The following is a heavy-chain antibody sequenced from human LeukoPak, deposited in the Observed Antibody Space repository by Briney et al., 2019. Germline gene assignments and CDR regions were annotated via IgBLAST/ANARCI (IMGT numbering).Heavy chain of an antibody. J-gene: IGHJ4*02. CDR1: GFTFSNYA. CDR3: AREVNYYGSGSYWD. D-gene: IGHD3-10*01. V-gene: IGHV3-23*01. Sequence: GGSLRLSCAASGFTFSNYAMTWVRQAPGKGLEWVSAIGGSGGSTFYADSVKGRFTISRDNSQNTLYLQMSSLGAEDTAVYYCAREVNYYGSGSYWDWGQGTLVTVSS. CDR2: IGGSGGST.